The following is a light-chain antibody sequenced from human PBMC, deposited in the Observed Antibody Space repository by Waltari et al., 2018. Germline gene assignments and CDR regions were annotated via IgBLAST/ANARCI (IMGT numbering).Light chain of an antibody. CDR3: SSYTSSSTLV. CDR1: SSDVGGYNY. Sequence: QSALTQPASVSGSPGPSITISCTGTSSDVGGYNYVSWYQQHPGKAPKLMIYDVSNRPSGVSNRFSGSKSDNTASLTISGLQAEDEAHYYCSSYTSSSTLVFGGGTKLTVL. CDR2: DVS. V-gene: IGLV2-14*03. J-gene: IGLJ2*01.